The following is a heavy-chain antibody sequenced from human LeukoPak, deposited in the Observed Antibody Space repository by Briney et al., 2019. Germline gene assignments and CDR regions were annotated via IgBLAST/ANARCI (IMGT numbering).Heavy chain of an antibody. Sequence: SETLSLTCAVYGGSFSGYYWSWIRQPPGKGLEWIGYIYYSRSTNYNPSLKSRVTISVDTSKNQFSLKLSSVTAADTAVYYCARDRNDYGDYEMGFDAFDIWGQGTMVTVSS. V-gene: IGHV4-59*01. J-gene: IGHJ3*02. CDR1: GGSFSGYY. CDR2: IYYSRST. CDR3: ARDRNDYGDYEMGFDAFDI. D-gene: IGHD4-17*01.